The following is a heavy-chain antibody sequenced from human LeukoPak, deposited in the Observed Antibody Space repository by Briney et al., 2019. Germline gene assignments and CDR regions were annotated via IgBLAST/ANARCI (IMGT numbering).Heavy chain of an antibody. J-gene: IGHJ4*02. V-gene: IGHV1-69*01. D-gene: IGHD2-2*01. CDR2: IIPIFGTA. CDR1: GGTFSSYA. Sequence: SVKVSCKASGGTFSSYAISWVRQAPGQGLEWMGGIIPIFGTANYAQKFQGRVTITADESTSTAYTELNSLRAEDTAVYYCARSVMSSWDQPLTNFDYWGQGTLVTVSS. CDR3: ARSVMSSWDQPLTNFDY.